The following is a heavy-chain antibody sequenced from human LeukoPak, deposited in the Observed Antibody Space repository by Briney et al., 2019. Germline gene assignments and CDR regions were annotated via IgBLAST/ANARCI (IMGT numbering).Heavy chain of an antibody. J-gene: IGHJ5*02. CDR2: FDPEDGET. Sequence: ASVKVSCKVSGYTLTELSMHWVRQAPGKGLEWMGGFDPEDGETIYAQKFQGRVTMTEDTSTDTAYMELSSLRSEDTAVYYCATVHRSSSWYSRFHWFDPWGQGTLVTVSS. CDR1: GYTLTELS. D-gene: IGHD6-13*01. V-gene: IGHV1-24*01. CDR3: ATVHRSSSWYSRFHWFDP.